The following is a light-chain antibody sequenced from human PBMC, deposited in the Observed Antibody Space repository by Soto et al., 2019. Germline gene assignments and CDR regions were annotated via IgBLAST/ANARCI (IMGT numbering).Light chain of an antibody. Sequence: QSALTQPPSVSGSPGQSVTISCTGTSSDVGSYNRVSWYQQPPGTAPKLMIYEVSNRPSGVPDRFSGSKSGTTASLTISGLQAEDEADYYCSSYTSSSTGVFGGGTKVTVL. CDR2: EVS. CDR3: SSYTSSSTGV. CDR1: SSDVGSYNR. J-gene: IGLJ3*02. V-gene: IGLV2-18*02.